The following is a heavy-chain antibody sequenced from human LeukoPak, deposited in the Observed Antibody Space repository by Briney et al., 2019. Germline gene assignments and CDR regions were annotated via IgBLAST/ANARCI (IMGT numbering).Heavy chain of an antibody. CDR2: INWNGGST. CDR3: ARVYSSTGLRHEQIYYFDY. D-gene: IGHD2-2*01. Sequence: GGSLRLSCAASGFTFDDYGMSWVRQAPGKGLEWVSGINWNGGSTGYADSVKGRFTISRDNAKNSLYLQMNSLRAEDTALYHCARVYSSTGLRHEQIYYFDYWGQGTLVTVSS. CDR1: GFTFDDYG. V-gene: IGHV3-20*01. J-gene: IGHJ4*02.